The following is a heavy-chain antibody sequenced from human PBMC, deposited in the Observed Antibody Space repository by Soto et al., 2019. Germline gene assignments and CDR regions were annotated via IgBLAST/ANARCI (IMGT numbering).Heavy chain of an antibody. Sequence: QVQLVQSGAEVKKPGASVKVSFKASGYTFTSYDVNWVRQATGQGLEWMGWMNPNSGNTGYAQKFQGRVTMTRNTSISTAYMELSSLRSEDTAVYYCARGRPGLRFSTTTRVRWFDPWGQGTLVTVSS. CDR2: MNPNSGNT. CDR3: ARGRPGLRFSTTTRVRWFDP. J-gene: IGHJ5*02. V-gene: IGHV1-8*01. D-gene: IGHD4-17*01. CDR1: GYTFTSYD.